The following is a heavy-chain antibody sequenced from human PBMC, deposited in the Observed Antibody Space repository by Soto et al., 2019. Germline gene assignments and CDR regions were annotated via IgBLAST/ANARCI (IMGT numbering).Heavy chain of an antibody. CDR1: GVSFSGYY. CDR2: INHSGST. D-gene: IGHD4-4*01. Sequence: PSETLSLTCAVYGVSFSGYYWSWIRQPPGKGLEWIGEINHSGSTNYNPSLKSRVTISVDTSKNQFSLKLSSVTAADTAVYYCARGLTTVYLMRRYYAFDIWSQGTMVTVSS. J-gene: IGHJ3*02. V-gene: IGHV4-34*01. CDR3: ARGLTTVYLMRRYYAFDI.